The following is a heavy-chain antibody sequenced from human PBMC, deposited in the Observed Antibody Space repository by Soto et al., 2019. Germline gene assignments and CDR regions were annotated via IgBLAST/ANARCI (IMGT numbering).Heavy chain of an antibody. D-gene: IGHD1-26*01. V-gene: IGHV4-31*03. CDR3: ARGLISGSHYSGGWYYFDS. CDR2: IYYSGSA. J-gene: IGHJ4*02. Sequence: PSETLSLTCTVSGGSISSGGYYWSWIRQHPGKGLEWIGNIYYSGSANYNPSLKSRVTISVHTSSSQFSLELSSVTAADTAVYYCARGLISGSHYSGGWYYFDSWGQGTQVTVSS. CDR1: GGSISSGGYY.